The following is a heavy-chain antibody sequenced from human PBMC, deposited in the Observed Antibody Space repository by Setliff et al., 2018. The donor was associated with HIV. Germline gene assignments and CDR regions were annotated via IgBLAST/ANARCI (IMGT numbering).Heavy chain of an antibody. CDR2: ISTGNGQT. CDR3: ARDLNIISVGTRGDFDY. D-gene: IGHD6-13*01. CDR1: GYSFTTYA. J-gene: IGHJ4*02. V-gene: IGHV1-3*04. Sequence: ASVKVSCKASGYSFTTYAIHWVRQAPGQRVEWVGWISTGNGQTKYSQNFQGRITFSRDTSASTAYMELSSLRSEDTAVFYCARDLNIISVGTRGDFDYWGQGTQVTVSS.